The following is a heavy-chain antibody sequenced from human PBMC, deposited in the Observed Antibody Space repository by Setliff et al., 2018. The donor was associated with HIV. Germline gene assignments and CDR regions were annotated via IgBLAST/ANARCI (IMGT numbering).Heavy chain of an antibody. CDR1: GFTFSNYD. Sequence: PGGSLRLSCAASGFTFSNYDMTWVRQAPGKGLEWVSGVSGSGGFTSYADSVRGRFTISRDNAKNSLYLQMNSLRAEDTAVYYCARFANYYHTSGYGWFDPWGQGTLVTVSS. V-gene: IGHV3-23*01. D-gene: IGHD3-22*01. CDR2: VSGSGGFT. J-gene: IGHJ5*02. CDR3: ARFANYYHTSGYGWFDP.